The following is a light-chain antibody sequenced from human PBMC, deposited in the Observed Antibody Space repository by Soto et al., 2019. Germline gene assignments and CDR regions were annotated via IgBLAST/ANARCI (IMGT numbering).Light chain of an antibody. CDR3: LQDYDYPLT. CDR2: AAS. Sequence: AIQMTQSPSSLSASVGDRVTITCRASQGIRNDLGWYQQKPGKAPRLLIYAASSLQSGVPLRFSGSGSGTDFTLTISSLQPEDFATYYCLQDYDYPLTFGGGTKVEIK. CDR1: QGIRND. V-gene: IGKV1-6*01. J-gene: IGKJ4*01.